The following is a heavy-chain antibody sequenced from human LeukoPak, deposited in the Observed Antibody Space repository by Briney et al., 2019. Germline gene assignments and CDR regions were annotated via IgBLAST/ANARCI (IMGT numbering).Heavy chain of an antibody. V-gene: IGHV4-4*07. Sequence: SETLSLTCAVSGVSVSSYHWSWIRQPAGKRLEWLGRIHAGGTTNYNPSLDSRVTMSVDTSKNQFSLELRSVTAADTAVYYCARDGLYSYGYSYFDFWGQGTLVTVSS. J-gene: IGHJ4*02. CDR2: IHAGGTT. CDR3: ARDGLYSYGYSYFDF. CDR1: GVSVSSYH. D-gene: IGHD5-18*01.